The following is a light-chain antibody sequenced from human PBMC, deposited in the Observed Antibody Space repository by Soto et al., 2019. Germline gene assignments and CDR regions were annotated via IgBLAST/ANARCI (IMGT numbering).Light chain of an antibody. Sequence: DIQMTQSPSTLSASVGDRVTITCRASQSISNWLAWYQQKPGKAPTLLIYAASSLQSGVPSRFSGSGSGTDFTLTISSLQPEDFATYYCQQLNSYPITFGQGTKVDIK. J-gene: IGKJ1*01. V-gene: IGKV1-5*01. CDR1: QSISNW. CDR3: QQLNSYPIT. CDR2: AAS.